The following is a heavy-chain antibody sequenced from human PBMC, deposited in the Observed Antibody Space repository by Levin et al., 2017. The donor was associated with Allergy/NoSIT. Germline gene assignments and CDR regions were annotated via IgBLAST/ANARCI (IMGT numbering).Heavy chain of an antibody. CDR1: GFTFSDYY. D-gene: IGHD7-27*01. J-gene: IGHJ4*02. Sequence: GGSLRLSCAASGFTFSDYYMTWIRQAPGKGLEWVSDISSSGNIIYYADSVKGRFTISRDNAKNSLYLQMNSLRAEDTAVYYCAKNGANWGFGPPFDYWGQGALVTVSS. CDR2: ISSSGNII. V-gene: IGHV3-11*01. CDR3: AKNGANWGFGPPFDY.